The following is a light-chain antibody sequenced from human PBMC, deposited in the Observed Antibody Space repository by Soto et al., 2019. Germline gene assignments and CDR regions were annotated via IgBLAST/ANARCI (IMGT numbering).Light chain of an antibody. CDR3: QSYDSTLSARYV. V-gene: IGLV1-40*01. CDR2: GNI. Sequence: QSALTQPPSVSAAPGQKVTISCSGSSSNIGAGYDVHWYQQRPGTAPKLLIFGNINRPSGVPDRFSGSKSGTAASLAITGLQAEDEGDYYCQSYDSTLSARYVFGTGTKLTVL. J-gene: IGLJ1*01. CDR1: SSNIGAGYD.